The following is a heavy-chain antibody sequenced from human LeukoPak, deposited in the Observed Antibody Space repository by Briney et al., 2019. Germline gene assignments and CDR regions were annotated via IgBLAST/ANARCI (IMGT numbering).Heavy chain of an antibody. J-gene: IGHJ4*02. CDR1: GGSISSGGYY. D-gene: IGHD4-17*01. CDR2: IYYSGST. Sequence: PTETLSLTCTVSGGSISSGGYYWSWIRHHPGKGLEWIGYIYYSGSTYYNPSLKSRVTISVDTSKNQFSLKLSSVTAADTAVYYCARTQVYGDYSFGDYFDYWGQGTLVTVSS. V-gene: IGHV4-31*03. CDR3: ARTQVYGDYSFGDYFDY.